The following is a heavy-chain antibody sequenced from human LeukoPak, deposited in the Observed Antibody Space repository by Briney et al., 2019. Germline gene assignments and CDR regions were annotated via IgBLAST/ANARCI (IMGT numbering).Heavy chain of an antibody. CDR3: LRRQALRGRHRSFDP. CDR1: GGTFSNYA. V-gene: IGHV1-69*05. J-gene: IGHJ5*02. Sequence: SVKVSCKASGGTFSNYAISWVRQAPGQGLEWLGGIIPMFGTAKYAQKFQGRVTITTDESTTTAYMELVSLRFEDTAVYYCLRRQALRGRHRSFDPWGQGTLVTVTS. D-gene: IGHD6-25*01. CDR2: IIPMFGTA.